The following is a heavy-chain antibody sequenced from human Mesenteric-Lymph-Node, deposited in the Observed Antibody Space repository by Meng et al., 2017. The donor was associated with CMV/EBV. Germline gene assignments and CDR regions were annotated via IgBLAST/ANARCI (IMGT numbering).Heavy chain of an antibody. V-gene: IGHV1-8*01. D-gene: IGHD2-15*01. CDR1: GYTFTSYD. Sequence: ASVKVSCKASGYTFTSYDINWVRQATGQGLEWMGWMNPNSGNTGYAQKFQGRVTMTRNTSISTAYMELSSLRSEDTAVYYCARGKRAGWPHPPVYFDYWGQGTLVTVSS. CDR2: MNPNSGNT. J-gene: IGHJ4*02. CDR3: ARGKRAGWPHPPVYFDY.